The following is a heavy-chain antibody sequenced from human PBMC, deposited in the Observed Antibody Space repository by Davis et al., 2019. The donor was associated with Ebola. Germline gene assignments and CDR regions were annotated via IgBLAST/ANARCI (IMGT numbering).Heavy chain of an antibody. D-gene: IGHD1-26*01. Sequence: KVSCKASGYTFTGYYMHWVRQMPGKGLEWMGRIDPSDSYTNYSPSFQGHVTISADKSISTAYLQWSSLKASDTAMYYCARRGNWFDPWGQGTLVTVSS. CDR1: GYTFTGYY. CDR2: IDPSDSYT. V-gene: IGHV5-10-1*01. CDR3: ARRGNWFDP. J-gene: IGHJ5*02.